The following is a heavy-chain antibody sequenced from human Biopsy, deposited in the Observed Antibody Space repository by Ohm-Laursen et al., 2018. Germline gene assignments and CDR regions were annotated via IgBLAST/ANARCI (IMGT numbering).Heavy chain of an antibody. Sequence: SLRLSCSASGFTVNDHAMHWVRQPPGKGLEWVSGISWDSGRIGYADSVKGRFTVSRDNAKKSLYLEMKSLRPEDTALYFWTKDLIPAGTDVWGQGTTVTVSS. J-gene: IGHJ6*02. CDR3: TKDLIPAGTDV. V-gene: IGHV3-9*01. D-gene: IGHD2-21*01. CDR1: GFTVNDHA. CDR2: ISWDSGRI.